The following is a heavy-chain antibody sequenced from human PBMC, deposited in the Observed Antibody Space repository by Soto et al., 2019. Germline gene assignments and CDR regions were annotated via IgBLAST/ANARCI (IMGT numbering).Heavy chain of an antibody. CDR3: ARRKHGDSSGWGEFDY. CDR1: NGSISSSNYH. Sequence: QLQLQESGPGLVKPSETLSLTCTVSNGSISSSNYHWGWIRQAPGKGLECIGSIYYSGTTYYNPSLKSRVTISVETSKNQFSLKLSSVTAADTAVYYCARRKHGDSSGWGEFDYWGQGTRVTVSS. CDR2: IYYSGTT. D-gene: IGHD6-19*01. J-gene: IGHJ4*02. V-gene: IGHV4-39*01.